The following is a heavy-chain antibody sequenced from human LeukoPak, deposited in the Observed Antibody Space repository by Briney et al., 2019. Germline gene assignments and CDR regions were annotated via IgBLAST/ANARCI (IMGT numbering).Heavy chain of an antibody. D-gene: IGHD1-26*01. J-gene: IGHJ5*02. CDR1: GGSISSSSYY. CDR2: IYYSGST. CDR3: ARHLQLSGTCLRWFDP. V-gene: IGHV4-39*01. Sequence: SETLSLTCTVSGGSISSSSYYWGWIRQPPGRGLEWIGSIYYSGSTYYNPSLKSRVTISLDTSKNQFSLRLSSVTAADTAVYYCARHLQLSGTCLRWFDPWGQGTRVTVSS.